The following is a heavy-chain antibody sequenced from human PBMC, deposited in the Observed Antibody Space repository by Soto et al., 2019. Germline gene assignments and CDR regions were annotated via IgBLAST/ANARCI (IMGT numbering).Heavy chain of an antibody. J-gene: IGHJ4*02. D-gene: IGHD2-2*01. CDR1: GFTFSGSA. CDR3: TASTSRPDY. Sequence: EVQLVESGGGLVQPGGSLKLYCAASGFTFSGSAMHWVRQASGKGLEWVGRIRSKANSYATAYAASVKGRFTIPRDDANNTAYLQMNSLKTEDTAVYYCTASTSRPDYWGQGTLVTVSS. CDR2: IRSKANSYAT. V-gene: IGHV3-73*01.